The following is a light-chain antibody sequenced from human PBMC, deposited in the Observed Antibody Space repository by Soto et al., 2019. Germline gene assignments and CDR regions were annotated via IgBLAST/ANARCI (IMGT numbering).Light chain of an antibody. CDR2: DAS. J-gene: IGKJ5*01. V-gene: IGKV3D-20*01. CDR3: QQHGSSPPIT. Sequence: EIVLTQSPATLSLSPGESATRSCGASQSVSSSYLAWYQQKPGLAPRLLIYDASSRATGIPDRFSGSGSGTDFTLTISRLEPEDLAVYYCQQHGSSPPITFGQGTRLEIK. CDR1: QSVSSSY.